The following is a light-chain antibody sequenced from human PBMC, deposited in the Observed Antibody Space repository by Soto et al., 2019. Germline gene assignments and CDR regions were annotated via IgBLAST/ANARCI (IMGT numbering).Light chain of an antibody. J-gene: IGKJ5*01. CDR3: QQRSSWVT. CDR1: QNVANY. V-gene: IGKV3-11*01. CDR2: DAY. Sequence: EVVLTQSPATLSLSPVERATLSCRASQNVANYLAWYQQKPGQAPRLLIYDAYNRATGIPARFSGSGSGTDLTLTISSLEPEDFAVYYCQQRSSWVTFGQGTRLEIK.